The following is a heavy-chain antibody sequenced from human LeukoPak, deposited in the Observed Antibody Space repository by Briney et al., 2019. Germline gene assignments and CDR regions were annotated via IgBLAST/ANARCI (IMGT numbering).Heavy chain of an antibody. CDR2: ISSSGSTI. CDR3: ARAPPLESFFDY. J-gene: IGHJ4*02. V-gene: IGHV3-48*03. Sequence: PGGSLRLSCEASGFTFSSYEMNWVRQAPGKGLEWGSYISSSGSTIYYADSVKGRFTISRDNAKNSLYLQMNSLRAEDTAVYYCARAPPLESFFDYWGQGTLVTVSS. D-gene: IGHD3-3*01. CDR1: GFTFSSYE.